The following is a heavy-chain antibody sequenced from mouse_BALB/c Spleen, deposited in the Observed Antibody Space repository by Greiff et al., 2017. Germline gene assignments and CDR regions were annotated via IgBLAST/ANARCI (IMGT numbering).Heavy chain of an antibody. J-gene: IGHJ4*01. CDR3: ARLNDYAMDY. CDR2: IYPGDGDT. CDR1: GYTFTSYW. V-gene: IGHV1-87*01. Sequence: QVQLQQSGAELARPGASVKLSCKASGYTFTSYWMQWVKQRPGQGLEWIGAIYPGDGDTRYTQKFKGKATLTADKSSSTAYMQLSSLASEDSAVYYCARLNDYAMDYWGQGTSVTVSS.